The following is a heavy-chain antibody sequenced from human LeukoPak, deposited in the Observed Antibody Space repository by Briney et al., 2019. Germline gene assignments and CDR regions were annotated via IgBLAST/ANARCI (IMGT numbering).Heavy chain of an antibody. CDR3: ARATRRDSSSWYVDY. J-gene: IGHJ4*02. CDR2: ISYDGSNK. D-gene: IGHD6-13*01. CDR1: GFTFSSYA. Sequence: PGRSLRLSCAASGFTFSSYAMHWVRQAPGKGLEWVAVISYDGSNKYYADSVKGRFTISRDNSKNTLYLQMNSLRAEDTAVYYCARATRRDSSSWYVDYWGQGTLVTDSS. V-gene: IGHV3-30*04.